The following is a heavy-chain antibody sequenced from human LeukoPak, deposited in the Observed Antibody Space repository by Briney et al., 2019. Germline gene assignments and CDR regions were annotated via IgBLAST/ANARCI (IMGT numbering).Heavy chain of an antibody. D-gene: IGHD2-21*02. CDR1: GYSFTSYW. V-gene: IGHV5-51*01. J-gene: IGHJ4*02. CDR3: ARQEGYGGGNCYSEY. Sequence: GESLKISCKGSGYSFTSYWIGWVRQMPGKGLEWMGIIYPGDSDTRYSPSFQGQVTISADKSISTAYLQWSSLKASDTAMYYCARQEGYGGGNCYSEYWGQGTLVTVSS. CDR2: IYPGDSDT.